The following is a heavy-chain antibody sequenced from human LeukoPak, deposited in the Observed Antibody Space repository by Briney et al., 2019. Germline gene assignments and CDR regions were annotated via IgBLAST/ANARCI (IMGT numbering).Heavy chain of an antibody. D-gene: IGHD6-19*01. V-gene: IGHV4-39*07. CDR2: VSHTGST. J-gene: IGHJ3*02. Sequence: PSETLSLTCTVSGGSISSSDYYWGWIRQPPGKGLEWIGRVSHTGSTDYNPSLRSRVIVSVDTSKDQFSLKLSSVTAADTAVYYCARNFLQYSSGWYAFDIWGQGTMVTVSS. CDR1: GGSISSSDYY. CDR3: ARNFLQYSSGWYAFDI.